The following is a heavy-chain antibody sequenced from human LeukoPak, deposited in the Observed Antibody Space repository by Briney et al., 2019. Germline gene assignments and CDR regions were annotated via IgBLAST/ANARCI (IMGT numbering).Heavy chain of an antibody. J-gene: IGHJ5*02. CDR1: GFTFSSYG. CDR2: IRYDGSNK. CDR3: SRVIAAAAPGGFDP. Sequence: GGSLRLSCAASGFTFSSYGMHWVRQAPGKGLEWVAFIRYDGSNKYYADSVKGRFTISRDNSKNTLYLQMNSLRAEDTAVYYCSRVIAAAAPGGFDPWGQGTLVTVSS. D-gene: IGHD6-13*01. V-gene: IGHV3-30*02.